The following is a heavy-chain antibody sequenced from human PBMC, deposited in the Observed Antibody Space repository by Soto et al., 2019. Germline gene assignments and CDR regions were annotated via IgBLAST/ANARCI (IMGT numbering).Heavy chain of an antibody. CDR2: IKSKTNGGTT. J-gene: IGHJ5*02. Sequence: LRLSCAASGFTFSDAWMSWVRQGPGKGPEWVGRIKSKTNGGTTDYAGPVKGRFTISRDDSKRTLYVQMNSLKTEDTAIYYCITLIPKGKWELGPWGQGNLVTVS. CDR3: ITLIPKGKWELGP. D-gene: IGHD1-26*01. V-gene: IGHV3-15*05. CDR1: GFTFSDAW.